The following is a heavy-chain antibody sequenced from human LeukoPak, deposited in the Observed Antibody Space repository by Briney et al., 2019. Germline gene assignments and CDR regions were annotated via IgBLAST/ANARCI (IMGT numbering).Heavy chain of an antibody. V-gene: IGHV4-61*02. CDR3: AGMTGYYPQY. Sequence: SETLSLTCTVSGGSISSSSYYWSWIRQPAGKGLEWIGRIYTSGSTNYNPSLKSRVTMSVDTSKNQFSLKLSSVTAADTAVYYCAGMTGYYPQYWGQGTLVTVSS. D-gene: IGHD3-9*01. J-gene: IGHJ4*02. CDR1: GGSISSSSYY. CDR2: IYTSGST.